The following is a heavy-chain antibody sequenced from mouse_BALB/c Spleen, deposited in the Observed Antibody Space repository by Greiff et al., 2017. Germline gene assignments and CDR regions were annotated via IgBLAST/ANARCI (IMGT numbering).Heavy chain of an antibody. D-gene: IGHD2-14*01. CDR3: ATYYRYAYFDY. CDR2: ISSGGST. CDR1: GFTFSSYA. J-gene: IGHJ2*01. Sequence: EVHLVESGGGLVKPGGSLKLSCAASGFTFSSYAMSWVRQTPEKRLEWVASISSGGSTYYPDSVKGRFTISRDNARNILYLQMSSLRSEDTAMYYCATYYRYAYFDYWGQGTTLTVSS. V-gene: IGHV5-6-5*01.